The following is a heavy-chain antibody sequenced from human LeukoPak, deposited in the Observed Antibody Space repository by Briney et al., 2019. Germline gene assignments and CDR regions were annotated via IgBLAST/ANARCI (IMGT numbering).Heavy chain of an antibody. CDR3: ARGKRRFDY. V-gene: IGHV3-11*01. Sequence: GGSLRLSCAASGFSFSESYMSWIRQTPGRGLEWVAYICGSGSSMYYADAVKGRFTISRDNARNSLYLYMSSLRADDTAVFYCARGKRRFDYWGQGTLVTVSS. J-gene: IGHJ4*02. CDR1: GFSFSESY. CDR2: ICGSGSSM.